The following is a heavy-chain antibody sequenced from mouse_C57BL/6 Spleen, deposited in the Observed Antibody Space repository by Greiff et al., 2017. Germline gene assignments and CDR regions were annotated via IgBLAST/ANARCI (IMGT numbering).Heavy chain of an antibody. V-gene: IGHV5-4*03. J-gene: IGHJ1*03. Sequence: EVKLQESGGGLVKPGGSLKLSCAASGFTFSSYAMSWVRQTPEKRLEWVATISDGGSYTSYPDNVKGRFTISRDNAKNNLYLQMSHLKSEDTAMYYCARPPRGYFDVWGTGTTVTVSS. CDR3: ARPPRGYFDV. CDR1: GFTFSSYA. CDR2: ISDGGSYT.